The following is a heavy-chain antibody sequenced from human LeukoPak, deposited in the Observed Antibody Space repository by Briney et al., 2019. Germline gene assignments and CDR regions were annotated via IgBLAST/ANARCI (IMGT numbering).Heavy chain of an antibody. CDR3: ARRGDYSYAFDI. D-gene: IGHD4-17*01. CDR2: INPNSGGT. Sequence: ASVKVSCTASGYTFTGYYMHWVRQAPGQGLEWMGWINPNSGGTNYAQTFQGWVTMTRDTSISTAYTELSRLRSDDTAVYYCARRGDYSYAFDIWGQGTMVTVSS. CDR1: GYTFTGYY. V-gene: IGHV1-2*04. J-gene: IGHJ3*02.